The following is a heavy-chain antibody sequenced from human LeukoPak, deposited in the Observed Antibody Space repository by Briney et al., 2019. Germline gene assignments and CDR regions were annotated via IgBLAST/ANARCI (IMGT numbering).Heavy chain of an antibody. J-gene: IGHJ4*02. V-gene: IGHV4-39*01. D-gene: IGHD6-13*01. CDR2: MYYSGST. Sequence: SETLSLTCSVSGGSISSSSYYWGWIRQSPGKGLEWIGSMYYSGSTYYNPSLKSRVTISVDTSKNQFSLKVSSVTAADTAVYYCARLVPYSSNWYFDYWGQGTLVTASS. CDR1: GGSISSSSYY. CDR3: ARLVPYSSNWYFDY.